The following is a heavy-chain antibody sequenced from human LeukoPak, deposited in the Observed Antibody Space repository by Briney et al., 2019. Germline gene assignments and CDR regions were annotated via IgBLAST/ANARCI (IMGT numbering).Heavy chain of an antibody. CDR1: GFTFSSYG. Sequence: GGSLRLSCAASGFTFSSYGMHWVRQAPGKGLEWVAVIWYDGSNKYYADSVKGRFTISRDNSKNTLYLQMNSLRAEDTAVYYCARDTTTGRRGGWFDPWGQGTLVPVSS. D-gene: IGHD4-11*01. CDR3: ARDTTTGRRGGWFDP. J-gene: IGHJ5*02. CDR2: IWYDGSNK. V-gene: IGHV3-33*01.